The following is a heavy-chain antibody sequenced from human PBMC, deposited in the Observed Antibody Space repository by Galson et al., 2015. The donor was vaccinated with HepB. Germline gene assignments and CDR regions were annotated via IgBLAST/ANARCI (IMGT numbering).Heavy chain of an antibody. J-gene: IGHJ4*02. V-gene: IGHV3-30*02. CDR3: AKTQNSYGYRN. CDR2: IRYDGSNK. D-gene: IGHD5-18*01. Sequence: SLRLSCAASGFTFSSYGMHWVRQAPGKGLEWVAFIRYDGSNKYYADSVKGRFTISRDNSKNTLYLQMNSLRAEDTAVYYCAKTQNSYGYRNWGQGTLVTVSS. CDR1: GFTFSSYG.